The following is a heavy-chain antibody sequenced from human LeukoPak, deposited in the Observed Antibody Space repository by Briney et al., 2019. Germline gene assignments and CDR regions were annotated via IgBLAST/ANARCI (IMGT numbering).Heavy chain of an antibody. CDR2: ISGSGGST. CDR1: GVTFSSYA. CDR3: AKSGLPSGSCQASSDY. Sequence: PGGSLRLSCAASGVTFSSYAMSWVRQAPGKGLEWVSAISGSGGSTYYADSVKGRFTISRDNSKNTLYLQMNSLRAEDTAVYYCAKSGLPSGSCQASSDYWGQGTLVTVSS. V-gene: IGHV3-23*01. J-gene: IGHJ4*02. D-gene: IGHD1-26*01.